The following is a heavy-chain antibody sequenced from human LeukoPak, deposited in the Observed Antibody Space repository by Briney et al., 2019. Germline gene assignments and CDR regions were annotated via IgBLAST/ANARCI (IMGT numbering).Heavy chain of an antibody. CDR1: GYTFIGYY. CDR3: ARGLNRATGY. V-gene: IGHV1-2*02. CDR2: INPNSGGT. D-gene: IGHD1-26*01. Sequence: ASVTVSCTASGYTFIGYYMHWVRQARGQGLEWMGWINPNSGGTNYAQKFQGRVTMTRDTSISTAYMELSRLRSDDTAVYYCARGLNRATGYWGQGTLVTVSS. J-gene: IGHJ4*02.